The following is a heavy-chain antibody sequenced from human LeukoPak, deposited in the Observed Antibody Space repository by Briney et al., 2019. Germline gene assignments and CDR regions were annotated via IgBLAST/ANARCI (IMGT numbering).Heavy chain of an antibody. Sequence: ASVKVSCKASGYQLISYTMSWVRQAPGQGLEWMGWINTKTANPTYAQDFTGRFVFSLDTSVSTAYLQISGLKAGDTAVYYCARVAGFGERGMDVWGQGTTVTVSS. V-gene: IGHV7-4-1*02. CDR3: ARVAGFGERGMDV. CDR1: GYQLISYT. CDR2: INTKTANP. J-gene: IGHJ6*02. D-gene: IGHD3-10*01.